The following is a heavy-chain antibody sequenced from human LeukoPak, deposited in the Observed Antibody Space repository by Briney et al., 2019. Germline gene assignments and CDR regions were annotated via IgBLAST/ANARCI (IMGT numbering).Heavy chain of an antibody. V-gene: IGHV3-21*04. J-gene: IGHJ4*02. CDR1: GFTFSSYS. CDR3: ASLLLWFGELEFDY. D-gene: IGHD3-10*01. CDR2: ISSSSSYI. Sequence: GGSLRLSCAASGFTFSSYSMNWVRQAPGKGLEWVSSISSSSSYIYYADSVKGRFTISRDNAKNSLYLQMNSLRAEDTALYYCASLLLWFGELEFDYWGQGTLVTVSS.